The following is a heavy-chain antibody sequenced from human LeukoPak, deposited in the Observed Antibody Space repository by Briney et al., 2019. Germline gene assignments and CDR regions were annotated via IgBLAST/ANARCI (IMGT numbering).Heavy chain of an antibody. CDR2: IKHDGSDK. CDR3: ARDSYYSSDY. V-gene: IGHV3-7*05. D-gene: IGHD2/OR15-2a*01. J-gene: IGHJ4*02. CDR1: GFTFSSYW. Sequence: GGSLRLSCAASGFTFSSYWMSRVRQAPGKGLEWVANIKHDGSDKYYVDSVKGRFTISRDNAKNSLYLQMKSLRVEDTAVYYCARDSYYSSDYWGQGTLVTVSS.